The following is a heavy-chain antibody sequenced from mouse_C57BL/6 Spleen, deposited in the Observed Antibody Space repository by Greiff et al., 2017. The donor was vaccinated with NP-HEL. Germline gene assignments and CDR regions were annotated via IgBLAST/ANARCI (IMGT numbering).Heavy chain of an antibody. V-gene: IGHV1-15*01. Sequence: QVQLKQSGAELVRPGASVTLSCKASGYTFTDYEMHWVKQTPVHGLEWIGAIDPETGGTAYNQKFKGKAILTADKSSSTAYMELRSLTSEDSAVYYCTTSNSIFDYWGQGTTLTVSS. CDR3: TTSNSIFDY. CDR2: IDPETGGT. D-gene: IGHD4-1*01. CDR1: GYTFTDYE. J-gene: IGHJ2*01.